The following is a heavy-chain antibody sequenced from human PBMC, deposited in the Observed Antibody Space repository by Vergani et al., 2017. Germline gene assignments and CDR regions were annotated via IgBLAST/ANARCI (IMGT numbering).Heavy chain of an antibody. CDR1: GYTFTSYG. CDR3: ARAYYDFWSGYYPLYYYYYMDV. V-gene: IGHV1-18*01. D-gene: IGHD3-3*01. CDR2: ISAYNGNT. J-gene: IGHJ6*03. Sequence: QVQLVQSGAEVKTPGTSVKVSCKASGYTFTSYGISWVRQAPGQGLEWMGWISAYNGNTNYAQKLQGRVTMTTDTSTSTAYIELRSLRSDDTAVYYCARAYYDFWSGYYPLYYYYYMDVWGKGTTVTVSS.